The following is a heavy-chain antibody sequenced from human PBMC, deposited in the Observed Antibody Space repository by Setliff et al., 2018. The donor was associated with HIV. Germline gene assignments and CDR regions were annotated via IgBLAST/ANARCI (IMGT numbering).Heavy chain of an antibody. CDR1: GFTFSSYW. CDR3: ARAGADDGFDI. CDR2: IKQDGSEK. V-gene: IGHV3-7*04. D-gene: IGHD3-10*01. Sequence: GESLKISCAASGFTFSSYWMSWVRQAPGKGLEWVANIKQDGSEKYYVDSVKGRFTISRDNAKNSLYLQMNSLRAEDTAVYYCARAGADDGFDIWGQGTMVTV. J-gene: IGHJ3*02.